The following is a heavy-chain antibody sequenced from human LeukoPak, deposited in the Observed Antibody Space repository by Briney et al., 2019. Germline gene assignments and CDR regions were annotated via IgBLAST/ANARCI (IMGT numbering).Heavy chain of an antibody. CDR1: GFTFGSYW. D-gene: IGHD2-8*01. CDR3: ARGGMGANSQEYFYYGMDV. Sequence: GGSLRLSCATSGFTFGSYWMSWVRQAPGKGLEWVANIKPDGSAKYYVGSVRGRFTISRDNAKDSLYLQIDSLRAEDTAVYYCARGGMGANSQEYFYYGMDVWGQGTTVTVSS. J-gene: IGHJ6*02. V-gene: IGHV3-7*05. CDR2: IKPDGSAK.